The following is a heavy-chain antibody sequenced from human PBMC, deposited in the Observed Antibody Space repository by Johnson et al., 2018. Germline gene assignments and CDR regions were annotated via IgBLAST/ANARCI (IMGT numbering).Heavy chain of an antibody. CDR3: AKGNYNYVWGRLDY. V-gene: IGHV3-9*01. J-gene: IGHJ4*02. CDR1: GFVFHDYA. CDR2: ISWNSGNK. D-gene: IGHD3-16*01. Sequence: VQSGRSLRLSCAASGFVFHDYALHWVRPAPGKGLEWVSGISWNSGNKAYADSVKGRFSISRDNAKNSVYLQMNSLRTEDTAFYYFAKGNYNYVWGRLDYWGQGSLVTVSS.